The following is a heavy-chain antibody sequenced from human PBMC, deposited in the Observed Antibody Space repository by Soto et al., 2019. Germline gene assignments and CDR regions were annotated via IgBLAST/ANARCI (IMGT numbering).Heavy chain of an antibody. V-gene: IGHV1-2*02. J-gene: IGHJ5*02. CDR1: VYTFTGYY. D-gene: IGHD6-13*01. CDR2: INPNSGGT. Sequence: SVKVSCKASVYTFTGYYMHWVRQAPGQGLEWMGWINPNSGGTNYAQKFQGRVTMTRDTSISTAYMELSRLRSDDTAVYYCATDNRRFAAATWFDPWGQGTLVTFS. CDR3: ATDNRRFAAATWFDP.